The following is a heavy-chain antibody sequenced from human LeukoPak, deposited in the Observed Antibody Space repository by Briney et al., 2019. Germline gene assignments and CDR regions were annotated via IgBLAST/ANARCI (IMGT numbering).Heavy chain of an antibody. D-gene: IGHD3-10*01. J-gene: IGHJ4*02. Sequence: SETLSLTCAVYGGSFSGYYWSWIRQPPGKGLEWIGEINHSGSTNYNPSLKSRVTISVDTSKNQFSLKLSSVTAADTAVYYCARAQDYYGSGSYLANWGQGTLVTVSS. V-gene: IGHV4-34*01. CDR2: INHSGST. CDR3: ARAQDYYGSGSYLAN. CDR1: GGSFSGYY.